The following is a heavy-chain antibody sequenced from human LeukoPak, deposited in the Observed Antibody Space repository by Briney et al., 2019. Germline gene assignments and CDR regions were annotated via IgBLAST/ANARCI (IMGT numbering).Heavy chain of an antibody. CDR1: GGSIRSSSYF. D-gene: IGHD3-3*01. Sequence: SETLSLTCSVSGGSIRSSSYFWAWIRQPPGKGLEWIGDIYYTGSTYSNVPLRSRVAISVDTSKNQFSLRLSSVTAADTAVYYCARTPNYDFWSGYYPIVYFDYWGQGTLVTVSS. J-gene: IGHJ4*02. V-gene: IGHV4-39*01. CDR2: IYYTGST. CDR3: ARTPNYDFWSGYYPIVYFDY.